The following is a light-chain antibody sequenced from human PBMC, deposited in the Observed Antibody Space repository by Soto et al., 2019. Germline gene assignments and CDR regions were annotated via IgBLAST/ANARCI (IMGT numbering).Light chain of an antibody. CDR3: QQRSNWPSPA. Sequence: EIVLTQSPATLSLSPGERATLSCRASQSVSSYLAWYQQKPGQAPRLLIYDAPNRAAGIPARFSGSGSGTDFTLTISSLEPEDFAVYYCQQRSNWPSPAFGQGTKVDI. J-gene: IGKJ1*01. CDR1: QSVSSY. V-gene: IGKV3-11*01. CDR2: DAP.